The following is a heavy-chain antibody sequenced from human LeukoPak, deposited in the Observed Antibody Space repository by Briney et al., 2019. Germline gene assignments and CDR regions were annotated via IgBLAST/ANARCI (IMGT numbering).Heavy chain of an antibody. CDR2: INSKANSGTT. V-gene: IGHV3-15*03. CDR3: TTDIVVVVAATASSY. Sequence: SWIRQAPGKGLEWVGRINSKANSGTTDYAAPVESRFTISRDDSKNTLYLQMNSVKTEDTAVYYCTTDIVVVVAATASSYWGQGALVTVSS. D-gene: IGHD2-15*01. J-gene: IGHJ4*02.